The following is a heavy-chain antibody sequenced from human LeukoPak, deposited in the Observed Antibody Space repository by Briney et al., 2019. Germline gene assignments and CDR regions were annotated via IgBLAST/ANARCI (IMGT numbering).Heavy chain of an antibody. V-gene: IGHV3-48*03. D-gene: IGHD3-22*01. CDR1: GFTFSSYE. CDR3: ARRTYHYDSSGYSTNY. CDR2: ISSGGSTI. J-gene: IGHJ4*02. Sequence: PGGSLRLSCAASGFTFSSYEMNWVRQAPGKGLEWVSNISSGGSTIFYADSVKGRFTISRDNAKNSLYLQMNSLRAEDTAVYYCARRTYHYDSSGYSTNYWGQGTLVSVSS.